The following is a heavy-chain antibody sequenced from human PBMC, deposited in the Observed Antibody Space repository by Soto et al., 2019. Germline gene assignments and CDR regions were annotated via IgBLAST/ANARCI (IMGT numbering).Heavy chain of an antibody. CDR2: ISAYNGNT. CDR3: ACGPRNWGVDY. D-gene: IGHD7-27*01. J-gene: IGHJ4*02. CDR1: GYTFTNFG. V-gene: IGHV1-18*01. Sequence: ASVKVSCKASGYTFTNFGISWVRQAPGQGLEWMGWISAYNGNTNYAQKFQGRVTMTTDTSTSTAYMELRSLRSDDTAVYYCACGPRNWGVDYWGQGTLVTVSS.